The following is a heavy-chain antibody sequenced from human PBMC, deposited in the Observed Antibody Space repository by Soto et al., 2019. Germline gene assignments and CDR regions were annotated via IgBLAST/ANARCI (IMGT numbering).Heavy chain of an antibody. Sequence: TGTLSLTCAVYGGSFSGYYWSWIRQPPGKGLEWIGEINHSGSTNYNPSLKSRVTISVDTSKNQFSLKLSSVTAADTAVYYCAGGWLPYRKGFCLWGQGTLVTVSS. CDR3: AGGWLPYRKGFCL. J-gene: IGHJ4*02. CDR1: GGSFSGYY. V-gene: IGHV4-34*01. D-gene: IGHD2-2*02. CDR2: INHSGST.